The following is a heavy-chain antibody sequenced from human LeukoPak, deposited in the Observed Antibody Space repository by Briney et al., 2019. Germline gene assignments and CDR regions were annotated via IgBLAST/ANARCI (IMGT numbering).Heavy chain of an antibody. Sequence: ASVNVSCKTSGYSFPVYYMHWVRQAPGQGLEWMGWINPNSGGTSSAQKFQGRVTMTRDTSITTVYMEVSWLTSDDTAIYYCARADRLHGGPYLIGPWGQGTLVTVSS. CDR3: ARADRLHGGPYLIGP. CDR2: INPNSGGT. V-gene: IGHV1-2*02. J-gene: IGHJ5*02. CDR1: GYSFPVYY. D-gene: IGHD2-21*01.